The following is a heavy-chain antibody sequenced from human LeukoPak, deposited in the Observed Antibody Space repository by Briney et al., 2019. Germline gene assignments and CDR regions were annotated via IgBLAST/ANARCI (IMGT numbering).Heavy chain of an antibody. CDR1: GYTFTTYW. J-gene: IGHJ5*02. CDR3: ARRGYCANSACSSGRWFDP. CDR2: ISPGDSTT. V-gene: IGHV5-51*07. Sequence: GESLKISCQSSGYTFTTYWIAWVHQMPGKGLEWMGIISPGDSTTIYSPSFQGQVTISADKSVTTAYLQWSSLKTSDTATYYCARRGYCANSACSSGRWFDPWGQGTQVTVSS. D-gene: IGHD2-8*01.